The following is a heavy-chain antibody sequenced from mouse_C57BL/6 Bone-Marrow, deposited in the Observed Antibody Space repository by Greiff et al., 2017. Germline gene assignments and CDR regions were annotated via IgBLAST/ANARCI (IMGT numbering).Heavy chain of an antibody. CDR1: GYTFTSYW. Sequence: QVQLQQPGAELVRPGTSVKLSCKASGYTFTSYWMHWVKQRPGQGLEWIGVIDPSDSYTNYNQKFKGKATLTVDTSSSTAYMQLSSLTSEDSAVYYCARSTTVVATFDDDFDYWGQGTTLTVSS. J-gene: IGHJ2*01. D-gene: IGHD1-1*01. V-gene: IGHV1-59*01. CDR2: IDPSDSYT. CDR3: ARSTTVVATFDDDFDY.